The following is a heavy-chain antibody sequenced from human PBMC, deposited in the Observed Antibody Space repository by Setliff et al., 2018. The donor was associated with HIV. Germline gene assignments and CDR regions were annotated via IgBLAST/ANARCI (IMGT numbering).Heavy chain of an antibody. V-gene: IGHV3-7*02. J-gene: IGHJ4*02. CDR2: ISPDGSEK. CDR3: ARAQDNYYDSSGYSFDS. CDR1: GFTFRDYW. Sequence: PGGSLRLSCATSGFTFRDYWMTWVRQAPGGGLQWVASISPDGSEKSLVDSVMGRFTISRDNAKNTLFLQMNSLRAEDTAVYYCARAQDNYYDSSGYSFDSWGQGSLVTVSS. D-gene: IGHD3-22*01.